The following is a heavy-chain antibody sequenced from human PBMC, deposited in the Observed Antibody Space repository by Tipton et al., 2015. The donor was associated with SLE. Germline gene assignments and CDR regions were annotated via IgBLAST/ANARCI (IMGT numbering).Heavy chain of an antibody. D-gene: IGHD5-18*01. CDR3: ARQLGSLNAFDI. Sequence: SLRLSCADSGFTFSSYAMSWVSQAPGKGLEWVSAISGSGGSTYYADSVKGRFTISRDNSKNTLYLQMNSLRAEDTAVYYCARQLGSLNAFDIWGQGTMVTVSS. CDR1: GFTFSSYA. V-gene: IGHV3-23*01. J-gene: IGHJ3*02. CDR2: ISGSGGST.